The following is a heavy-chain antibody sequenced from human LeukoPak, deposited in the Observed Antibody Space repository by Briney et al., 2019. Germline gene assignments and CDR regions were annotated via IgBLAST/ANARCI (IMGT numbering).Heavy chain of an antibody. CDR3: ARKIASPGDYCSGGSCLTDDAFDI. V-gene: IGHV4-61*02. CDR2: IYTSGST. Sequence: PSQTLSLTCTVSGGSISSGSYYWSWIRQPAGKGLEWIGRIYTSGSTNYNPSLKSRVTISVDTSKNQFSLKLSSVTAADTAVYYCARKIASPGDYCSGGSCLTDDAFDIWGQGTMVTVSS. D-gene: IGHD2-15*01. J-gene: IGHJ3*02. CDR1: GGSISSGSYY.